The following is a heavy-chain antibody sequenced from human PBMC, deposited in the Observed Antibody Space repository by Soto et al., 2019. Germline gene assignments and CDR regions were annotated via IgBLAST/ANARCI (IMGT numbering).Heavy chain of an antibody. CDR2: ISYDGTNA. Sequence: QEELVEAGGGVVQPGRSLRLSCAASGFPFSGFGMHWGRQAPGKGLEWVAVISYDGTNAIYADSVKGRFSVSRDNSKNIVYLQMNSLRNEGTAMYDCARWGKREGESAPPADLWGQGTLGTVSS. V-gene: IGHV3-30*05. CDR3: ARWGKREGESAPPADL. J-gene: IGHJ5*02. CDR1: GFPFSGFG. D-gene: IGHD3-16*01.